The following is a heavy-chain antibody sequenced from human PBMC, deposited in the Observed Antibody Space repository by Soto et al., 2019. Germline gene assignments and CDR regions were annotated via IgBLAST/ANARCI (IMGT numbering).Heavy chain of an antibody. CDR3: ARQAGWLIDY. V-gene: IGHV4-39*01. CDR1: GGSISSTSHY. Sequence: QLPLQESGPGLVKPSETLSLTCTVSGGSISSTSHYWAWIRQPPGKGLECIGSIYYSGSTYYNPSLKSRATISVDRSKNHFSLQLTSLTAADTAVYYCARQAGWLIDYWGQGALVTVSS. J-gene: IGHJ4*02. CDR2: IYYSGST. D-gene: IGHD6-19*01.